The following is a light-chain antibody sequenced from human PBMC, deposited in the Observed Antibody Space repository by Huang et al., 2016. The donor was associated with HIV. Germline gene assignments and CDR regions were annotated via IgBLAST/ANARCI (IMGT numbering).Light chain of an antibody. V-gene: IGKV2-30*01. J-gene: IGKJ1*01. CDR1: ESLVYSDGTTF. Sequence: VLMTQSPLSLTVTLGQPASISCRSSESLVYSDGTTFLNWFHQRPGQSPRRLIYKVSKRDPGVPDRFSGSGSGSDFTLQISRVEAEDVGSYYCMQGTHWPPAFGQGTKVEIK. CDR2: KVS. CDR3: MQGTHWPPA.